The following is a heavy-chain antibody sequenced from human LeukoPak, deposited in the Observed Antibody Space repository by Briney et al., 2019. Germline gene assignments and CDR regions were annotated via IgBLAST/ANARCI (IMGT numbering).Heavy chain of an antibody. Sequence: GGSLRLSCAASGFTFSNYAMSWVRQAPGKGLEWVSGFSGSGSSTYYADSVKGRFTISRDNSKNTLYLQMNSLRAEDTAVYYCAKDWIKFDYWGQGTLVTVSS. D-gene: IGHD2-2*03. J-gene: IGHJ4*02. CDR1: GFTFSNYA. CDR2: FSGSGSST. V-gene: IGHV3-23*01. CDR3: AKDWIKFDY.